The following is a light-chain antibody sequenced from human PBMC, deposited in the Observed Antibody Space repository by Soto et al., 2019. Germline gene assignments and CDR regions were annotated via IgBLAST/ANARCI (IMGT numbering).Light chain of an antibody. J-gene: IGLJ3*02. Sequence: QSALTQPASISGSPGQSITISCTGTGSAVGTYNLVSWYQQHPGKAPNLIIYEGNKRPSGVSRRFSGSKSANTASLTISGLQAEDEAEYYCCSYVDTSAFVRFGGWTKVTVL. CDR1: GSAVGTYNL. CDR2: EGN. CDR3: CSYVDTSAFVR. V-gene: IGLV2-23*03.